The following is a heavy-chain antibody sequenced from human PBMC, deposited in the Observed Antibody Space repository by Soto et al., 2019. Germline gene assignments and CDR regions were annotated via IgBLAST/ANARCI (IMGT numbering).Heavy chain of an antibody. CDR1: GFTFSSYG. Sequence: QVQLVESGGGVVQPGRSLRLSCAASGFTFSSYGMHWVRQAPGKGLEWVAVIWYDGSNKYYADSVKGRFTISRDNSKKTLYLQMNSLRAEDTAVYYCARDLWESITMPLSAGGPFDPWGQGTLVTVSS. CDR3: ARDLWESITMPLSAGGPFDP. D-gene: IGHD3-10*01. J-gene: IGHJ5*02. V-gene: IGHV3-33*01. CDR2: IWYDGSNK.